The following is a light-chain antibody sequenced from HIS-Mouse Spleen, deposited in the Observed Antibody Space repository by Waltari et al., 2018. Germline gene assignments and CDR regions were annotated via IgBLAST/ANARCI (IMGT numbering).Light chain of an antibody. CDR3: SSYTSSSTLV. Sequence: QSALTQPASVSGSPGQSITISCTGPSSDVGGYNYVSWYHQHPGKAPKLMIYDVSNRPSGVSNRFSGSKSGNTASLTISGLQAEDEADYYCSSYTSSSTLVFGGGTKLTVL. V-gene: IGLV2-14*03. CDR1: SSDVGGYNY. J-gene: IGLJ2*01. CDR2: DVS.